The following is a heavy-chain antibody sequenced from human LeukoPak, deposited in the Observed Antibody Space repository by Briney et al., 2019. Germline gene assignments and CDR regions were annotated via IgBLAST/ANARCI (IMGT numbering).Heavy chain of an antibody. D-gene: IGHD3-22*01. J-gene: IGHJ4*02. V-gene: IGHV1-8*01. CDR1: GYTFTSYD. CDR2: MNPNSGNT. CDR3: ARGRYYDRSGYPDY. Sequence: ASVKVSCKASGYTFTSYDINWVRQATGQGLEWMGWMNPNSGNTGYAQKFQGRVTMTRNTSTGTAYMELSSLRSEDTAVYYCARGRYYDRSGYPDYWGQGTLVTASS.